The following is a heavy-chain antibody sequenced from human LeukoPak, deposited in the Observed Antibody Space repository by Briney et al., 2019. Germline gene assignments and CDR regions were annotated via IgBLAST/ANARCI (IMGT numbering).Heavy chain of an antibody. CDR3: AKIVGSDYYDSSGYYPPDY. CDR2: IRYDGSNK. J-gene: IGHJ4*02. V-gene: IGHV3-30*02. Sequence: GGSLRLSCAASGFTFSSYAMHWVRQAPGKGLEWVAFIRYDGSNKYYADSVKGRFTISRDNSKNTLYLQMNSLRAEDTAVYYCAKIVGSDYYDSSGYYPPDYWGQGTLVTVSS. CDR1: GFTFSSYA. D-gene: IGHD3-22*01.